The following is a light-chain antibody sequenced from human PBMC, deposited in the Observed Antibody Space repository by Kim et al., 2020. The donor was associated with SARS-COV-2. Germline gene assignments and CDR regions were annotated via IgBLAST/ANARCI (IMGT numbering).Light chain of an antibody. Sequence: QTATLSCTGNSNNVGNQGAAWLQQHQGHPPKLLAYRNNNRPSGISEGLSASRSGNTASLTITGLQPEDEADYYCSAWDSGLSAVVFGGGTQLTVL. CDR2: RNN. J-gene: IGLJ2*01. CDR3: SAWDSGLSAVV. CDR1: SNNVGNQG. V-gene: IGLV10-54*01.